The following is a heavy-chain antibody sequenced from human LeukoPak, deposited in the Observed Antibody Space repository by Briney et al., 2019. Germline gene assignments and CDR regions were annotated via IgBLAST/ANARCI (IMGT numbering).Heavy chain of an antibody. CDR3: ARDQGTSVTAMVGGHFDY. CDR1: GFTFRCNG. V-gene: IGHV3-33*01. J-gene: IGHJ4*02. CDR2: IWYDGSNR. Sequence: PGRSRRLSCAASGFTFRCNGMHWVRQAPGKGLEWVAIIWYDGSNRYYADSVKGRFTISRDNSKNTLFLQMNSLTAEDTAVYYCARDQGTSVTAMVGGHFDYWGPGTLVTVSS. D-gene: IGHD4-17*01.